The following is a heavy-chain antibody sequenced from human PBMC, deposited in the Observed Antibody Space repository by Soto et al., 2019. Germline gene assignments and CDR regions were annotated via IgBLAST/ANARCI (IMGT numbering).Heavy chain of an antibody. D-gene: IGHD3-10*01. CDR1: GDSLSTSFW. Sequence: SETLSLTCTVSGDSLSTSFWWTWVRQPPGKGLEWIGYIYYSGSTNYNPSLKSRVTISVDTSKNQFSLRLSSVTAADTAVYYCARARPGYYGSGSYFKPYYFDYWGQGTLVTVS. CDR2: IYYSGST. J-gene: IGHJ4*02. CDR3: ARARPGYYGSGSYFKPYYFDY. V-gene: IGHV4-61*01.